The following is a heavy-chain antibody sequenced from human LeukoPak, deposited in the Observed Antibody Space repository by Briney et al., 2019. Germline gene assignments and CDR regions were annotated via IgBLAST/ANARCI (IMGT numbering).Heavy chain of an antibody. CDR2: ISGSGGST. Sequence: GGSLRLSCAASGFTFSSYARSWVRQAPGKGLEWVSAISGSGGSTYYADSVKGRFTISRDNSKNTLYLQMNSLRAEDTAVYYCAKASSAYSSSWYVFSYYYYMDVWGKGTTVTVSS. V-gene: IGHV3-23*01. J-gene: IGHJ6*03. D-gene: IGHD6-13*01. CDR3: AKASSAYSSSWYVFSYYYYMDV. CDR1: GFTFSSYA.